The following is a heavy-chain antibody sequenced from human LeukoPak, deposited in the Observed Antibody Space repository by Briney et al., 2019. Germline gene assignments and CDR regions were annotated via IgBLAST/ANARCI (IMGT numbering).Heavy chain of an antibody. D-gene: IGHD6-13*01. Sequence: QPGGSLRLSCAASGFTFSSYGMSWVRQAPGKGLEWVSAISGSGGSTYYADSVKGRFTISRDNSKNTLYLQMNSLRAEDTAVYYCARSGRVAAAGLIFDYWGQGTLVTVSS. J-gene: IGHJ4*02. CDR2: ISGSGGST. V-gene: IGHV3-23*01. CDR1: GFTFSSYG. CDR3: ARSGRVAAAGLIFDY.